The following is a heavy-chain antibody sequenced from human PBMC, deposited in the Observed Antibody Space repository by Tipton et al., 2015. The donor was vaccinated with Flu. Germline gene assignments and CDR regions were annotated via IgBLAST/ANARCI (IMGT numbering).Heavy chain of an antibody. J-gene: IGHJ3*01. CDR1: GYDFTHRW. Sequence: QLVQSGAEVKKPGESLKISCQASGYDFTHRWIGWVRQRPGKGLEWMAIIYPRDSDTRYSPSFRGQVTISADTSSSTVLLQWSSVKASDSGIYYCASRAYSSGWLHAFDLWGQGTLVTVSS. CDR2: IYPRDSDT. CDR3: ASRAYSSGWLHAFDL. V-gene: IGHV5-51*03. D-gene: IGHD3-22*01.